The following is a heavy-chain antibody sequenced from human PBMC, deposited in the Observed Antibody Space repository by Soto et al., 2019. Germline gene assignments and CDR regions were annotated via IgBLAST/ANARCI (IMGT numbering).Heavy chain of an antibody. CDR2: VYWNDEK. V-gene: IGHV2-5*01. CDR1: GFSLGTSGVG. Sequence: QITLKESGPTLVKPTQTLTLTCTFSGFSLGTSGVGVGWIRQPPGKALEWLALVYWNDEKRYSPSLRSRLTITKDTSNNQVVLTMTNMDPVDTATYYCAHSQGHRSGCYGWFDPWGPGTLVTVSS. D-gene: IGHD6-19*01. CDR3: AHSQGHRSGCYGWFDP. J-gene: IGHJ5*02.